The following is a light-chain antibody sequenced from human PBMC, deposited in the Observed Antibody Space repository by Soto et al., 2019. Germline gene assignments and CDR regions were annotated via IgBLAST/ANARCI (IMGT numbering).Light chain of an antibody. J-gene: IGLJ1*01. CDR2: EVS. Sequence: QSALTQPASVSGSPGQSITISCTGTSSDVGGYNYVSWYQQHPGKAPKILIYEVSRRPSGVSNRFSGSKSGNTASLTISGLQGEDEGDYYCSSYTGRSTDIFGTGTKLTVL. V-gene: IGLV2-14*01. CDR3: SSYTGRSTDI. CDR1: SSDVGGYNY.